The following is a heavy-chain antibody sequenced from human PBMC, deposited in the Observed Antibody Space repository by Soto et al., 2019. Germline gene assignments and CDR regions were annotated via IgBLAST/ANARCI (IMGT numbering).Heavy chain of an antibody. V-gene: IGHV4-39*07. CDR2: INHSGST. Sequence: SETLSLTCTVSGDSISSSTYFWGWVRQPPGRGLEWIGEINHSGSTNYNPSLKSRVTISVDTSKDQFSLKLSSVTAADTAVYYCARGSGSGWVVYYYYGMDVWGQGTTVTVSS. CDR3: ARGSGSGWVVYYYYGMDV. J-gene: IGHJ6*02. CDR1: GDSISSSTYF. D-gene: IGHD6-19*01.